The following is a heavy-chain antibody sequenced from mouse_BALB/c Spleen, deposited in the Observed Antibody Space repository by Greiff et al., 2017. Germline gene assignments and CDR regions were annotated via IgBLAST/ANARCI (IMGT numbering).Heavy chain of an antibody. CDR1: GFTFSSYG. D-gene: IGHD2-2*01. J-gene: IGHJ2*01. Sequence: EVQGVESGGDLVKPGGSLKLSCAASGFTFSSYGMSWVRQTPDKRLEWVATISSGGSYTYYPDSVKGRFTISRDNAKNTLYLQMSSLKSEDTAMYYCARYGYDDGGFDYWGQGTTLTVSS. CDR2: ISSGGSYT. CDR3: ARYGYDDGGFDY. V-gene: IGHV5-6*01.